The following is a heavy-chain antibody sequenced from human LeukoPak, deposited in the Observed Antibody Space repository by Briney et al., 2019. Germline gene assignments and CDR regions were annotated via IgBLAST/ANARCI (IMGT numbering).Heavy chain of an antibody. D-gene: IGHD5-18*01. J-gene: IGHJ4*02. Sequence: GGSLRLSCAASGFTFSSYAMSWVRQAPGQGLEWGSAISGSGGSTYSADSVKGPFTISRDNSKNTPYLQMNSLRAEDTAVYYCAKDLRGYNYGFYFDYWGQGTLVTVSS. CDR1: GFTFSSYA. CDR3: AKDLRGYNYGFYFDY. V-gene: IGHV3-23*01. CDR2: ISGSGGST.